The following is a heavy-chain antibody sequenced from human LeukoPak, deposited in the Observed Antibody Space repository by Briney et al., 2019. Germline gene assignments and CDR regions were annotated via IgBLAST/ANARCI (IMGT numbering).Heavy chain of an antibody. CDR2: IKQDGSEK. J-gene: IGHJ2*01. CDR1: GFTFSNYW. Sequence: SGGSLRLSCAASGFTFSNYWMSWVRQAPGKGLEWVANIKQDGSEKYYVDSVKDRFTISRDNAKNSLYLQMNSLRAEDTAVYYCARVVKGGDYKWYFDLWGRGTLVTVSS. V-gene: IGHV3-7*02. D-gene: IGHD4-17*01. CDR3: ARVVKGGDYKWYFDL.